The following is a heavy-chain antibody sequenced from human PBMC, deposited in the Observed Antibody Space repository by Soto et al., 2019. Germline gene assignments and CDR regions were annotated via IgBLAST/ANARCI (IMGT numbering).Heavy chain of an antibody. V-gene: IGHV3-33*01. CDR1: GFTFSSYG. CDR2: IWYDGSNK. D-gene: IGHD3-10*01. CDR3: ARDQRQRGLDY. J-gene: IGHJ4*02. Sequence: QVQLVESGGGVVQPGRSLRLSCAASGFTFSSYGMHWVRQAPGKGLEWVAVIWYDGSNKYYADSVKGRFTISRDNSKNTLYLQMNSLRAEDTAVYYCARDQRQRGLDYWGQGTLVTVSS.